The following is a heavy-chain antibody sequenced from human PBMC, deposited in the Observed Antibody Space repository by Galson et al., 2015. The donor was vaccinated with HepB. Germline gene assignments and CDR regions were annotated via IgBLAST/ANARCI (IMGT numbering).Heavy chain of an antibody. CDR1: GYTFSGYY. J-gene: IGHJ6*03. D-gene: IGHD1-1*01. CDR2: INPNSGGT. V-gene: IGHV1-2*02. Sequence: SVKVSCKASGYTFSGYYMHWVRQAPGQGLERMGWINPNSGGTNYAQNFQGRVTMTRDTSISTAYMELSRLRSDDTAVYYCARGADDGRYYYYYMDVWGRGTTVTVSS. CDR3: ARGADDGRYYYYYMDV.